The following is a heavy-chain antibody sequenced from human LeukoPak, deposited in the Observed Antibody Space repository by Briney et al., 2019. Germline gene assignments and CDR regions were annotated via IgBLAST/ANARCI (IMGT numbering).Heavy chain of an antibody. CDR1: GGSFSGYY. J-gene: IGHJ4*02. D-gene: IGHD1-26*01. CDR3: ARDNYSGSRYFDH. CDR2: ISLSSSSI. Sequence: LSLTCAVYGGSFSGYYWSWIRQPPGKGLEWISYISLSSSSIYYADSVKGRFTISRDNAKNSLYLQMNSLRAEDTAIYYCARDNYSGSRYFDHWGQGTLVTVSS. V-gene: IGHV3-11*04.